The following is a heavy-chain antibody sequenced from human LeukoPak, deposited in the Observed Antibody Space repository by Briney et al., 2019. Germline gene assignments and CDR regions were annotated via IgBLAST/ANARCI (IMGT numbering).Heavy chain of an antibody. V-gene: IGHV3-15*07. CDR2: IKSKTDGGTI. Sequence: GGSLRLSCATSGFIFTNAWMKWVRQAPGKGLEWVGSIKSKTDGGTIDYAAPVKGRFTISRDDSKNTLYLQMDNLKTEDTAIYYCSTPSFWGQGTLVTVSS. J-gene: IGHJ4*02. CDR3: STPSF. CDR1: GFIFTNAW.